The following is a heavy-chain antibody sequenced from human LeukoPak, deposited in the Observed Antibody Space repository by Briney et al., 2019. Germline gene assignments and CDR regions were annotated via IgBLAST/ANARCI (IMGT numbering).Heavy chain of an antibody. CDR2: IYHSGST. CDR3: ASTDSNGGAFDI. Sequence: KPSETLSLTCAVSGYSISSGYYWGWIRQPPGKGLEWIGSIYHSGSTYYNPSLKSRVTISVDTSKNQFSLNLSSVTAADTAIYYCASTDSNGGAFDIWGRGTVVTVSS. CDR1: GYSISSGYY. D-gene: IGHD3-22*01. J-gene: IGHJ3*02. V-gene: IGHV4-38-2*01.